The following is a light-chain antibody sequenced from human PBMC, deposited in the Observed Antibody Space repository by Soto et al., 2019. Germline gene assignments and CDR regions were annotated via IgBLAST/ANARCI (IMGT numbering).Light chain of an antibody. CDR1: QRINIW. CDR3: QQYESYPYT. J-gene: IGKJ2*01. CDR2: KAS. V-gene: IGKV1-5*03. Sequence: DIQMTQSPSTLSVVVGDRVTITCRASQRINIWLAWYQQKPGKAPKLLIYKASGLETGVPSRFSGSGSGTEFTLTISSLQPDDFATYYCQQYESYPYTFGQGTKLEIK.